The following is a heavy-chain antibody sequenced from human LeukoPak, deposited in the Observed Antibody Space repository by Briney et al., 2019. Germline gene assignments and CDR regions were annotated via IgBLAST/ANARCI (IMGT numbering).Heavy chain of an antibody. CDR2: ITRKAAI. CDR3: ARGTYYSGSGPGNWFDP. V-gene: IGHV3-11*01. D-gene: IGHD3-10*01. Sequence: GGSLRLSCAASGFSVSDYYMNWIRLSPGKGLEWVSHITRKAAIEYGDSVRGRFTISRDNANNLVYLQMDSLRPEDTAVYYCARGTYYSGSGPGNWFDPWGHRTLVTVSS. CDR1: GFSVSDYY. J-gene: IGHJ5*02.